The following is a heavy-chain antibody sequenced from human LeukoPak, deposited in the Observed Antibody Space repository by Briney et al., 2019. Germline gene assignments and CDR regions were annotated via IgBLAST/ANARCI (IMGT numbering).Heavy chain of an antibody. Sequence: SVKVSCKASGYTFISYGISWVRQAPGQGLEWMGGIIPIFCTANYAQKFQGRVTITADKSTTTAYMELRSLRSDDTAVYYCAGAGAVVENWFDPWGRGTLVTVSS. CDR1: GYTFISYG. J-gene: IGHJ5*02. CDR3: AGAGAVVENWFDP. V-gene: IGHV1-69*06. D-gene: IGHD2-15*01. CDR2: IIPIFCTA.